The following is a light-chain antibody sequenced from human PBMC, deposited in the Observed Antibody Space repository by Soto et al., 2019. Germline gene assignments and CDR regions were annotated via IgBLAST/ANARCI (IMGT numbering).Light chain of an antibody. V-gene: IGKV1-39*01. CDR3: QQSFSPPLN. CDR1: QIIANY. Sequence: DLQMTQSPSAISQPVRAILTITGGASQIIANYLNWYQQKPGTAPKLLIFAASSLQSGVPSRLSGSGSGTDFTLTISSLQPEDFATYYCQQSFSPPLNFGGGTKVDIK. CDR2: AAS. J-gene: IGKJ4*01.